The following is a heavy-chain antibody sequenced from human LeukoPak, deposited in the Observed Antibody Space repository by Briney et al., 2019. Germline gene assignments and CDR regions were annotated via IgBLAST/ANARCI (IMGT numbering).Heavy chain of an antibody. J-gene: IGHJ6*02. CDR1: GGSISSYY. CDR2: IYYSGST. Sequence: SETLSLTCTVSGGSISSYYWSWIRQPPGKGLEWIGYIYYSGSTNYNPSLKSRVTISVDTSKNQFSLKLSSVTAADTAVYYCARVHGLYYYGMTSGAKGPRSPSP. V-gene: IGHV4-59*01. D-gene: IGHD4-17*01. CDR3: ARVHGLYYYGMTS.